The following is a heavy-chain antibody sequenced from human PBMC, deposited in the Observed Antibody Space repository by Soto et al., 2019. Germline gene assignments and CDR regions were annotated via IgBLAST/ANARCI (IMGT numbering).Heavy chain of an antibody. CDR1: GGSFSGYY. J-gene: IGHJ5*02. D-gene: IGHD3-10*01. CDR3: ARENATTMVRGVINWFDP. V-gene: IGHV4-34*01. CDR2: INHSGST. Sequence: QVQLQQWGAGLLKPSETLSLTCAVYGGSFSGYYWSWIRQPPGKGLEWIGEINHSGSTNYNPSLKSRVTIAVDPSKNQFSRKLSSVTAADTAVYYCARENATTMVRGVINWFDPWGQGTLVTVSS.